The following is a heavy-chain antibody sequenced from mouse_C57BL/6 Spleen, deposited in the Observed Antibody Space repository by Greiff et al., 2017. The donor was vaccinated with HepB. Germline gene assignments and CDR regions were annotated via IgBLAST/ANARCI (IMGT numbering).Heavy chain of an antibody. CDR3: AREGGYSHWYFDV. D-gene: IGHD2-3*01. V-gene: IGHV1-55*01. Sequence: VQLQQPGAELVKPGASVKMSCKASGYTFTSYWITWVKQRPGQGLEWIGDIYPGSGSTSYNEKFKSKATLTVDTSSSTAYMQLSSLTSEDSAVYYCAREGGYSHWYFDVWGTGTTVTVSS. CDR2: IYPGSGST. CDR1: GYTFTSYW. J-gene: IGHJ1*03.